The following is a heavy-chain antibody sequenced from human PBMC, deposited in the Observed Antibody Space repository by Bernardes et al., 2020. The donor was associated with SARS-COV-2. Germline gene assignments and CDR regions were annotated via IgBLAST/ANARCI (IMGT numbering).Heavy chain of an antibody. CDR2: MNPNSGNT. D-gene: IGHD3-22*01. V-gene: IGHV1-8*01. CDR3: ARGELTYYYDSSGYQIDY. CDR1: GYTFTSYD. Sequence: ASVKVSCKASGYTFTSYDINWVRQATGQGLEWMGWMNPNSGNTGYAQKFQGRVTMTRNTSIRTAYMELSSLRSEDTAVYYCARGELTYYYDSSGYQIDYWGQGTLVTVSS. J-gene: IGHJ4*02.